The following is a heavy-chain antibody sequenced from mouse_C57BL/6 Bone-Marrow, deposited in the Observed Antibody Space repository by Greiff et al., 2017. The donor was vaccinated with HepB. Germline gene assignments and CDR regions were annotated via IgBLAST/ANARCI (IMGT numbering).Heavy chain of an antibody. Sequence: EVQLQESGPGLVKPSQSLSLTCSVTGYSITSGYYWNWIRQFPGTKLEWMGYISYDGSNNYNPSLKNRISITRDTSKNQFFLKLNSVTTEDTATYYCAMVYYYGSRDFDVWGTGTTVTVSS. D-gene: IGHD1-1*01. CDR1: GYSITSGYY. J-gene: IGHJ1*03. CDR2: ISYDGSN. CDR3: AMVYYYGSRDFDV. V-gene: IGHV3-6*01.